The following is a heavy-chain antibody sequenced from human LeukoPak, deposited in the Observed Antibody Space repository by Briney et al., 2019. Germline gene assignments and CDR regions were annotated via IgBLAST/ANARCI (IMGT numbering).Heavy chain of an antibody. CDR1: GGSISSYY. Sequence: SETLSLTCTVSGGSISSYYWSWIRQPPGKGLEWIGYIYYSGSINYNPSLKSRVTISVDTPKNQFSLKLSSVTAADTAVYYCARGGPVLRYFDWDYWGQGALVTVSS. CDR3: ARGGPVLRYFDWDY. V-gene: IGHV4-59*01. D-gene: IGHD3-9*01. J-gene: IGHJ4*02. CDR2: IYYSGSI.